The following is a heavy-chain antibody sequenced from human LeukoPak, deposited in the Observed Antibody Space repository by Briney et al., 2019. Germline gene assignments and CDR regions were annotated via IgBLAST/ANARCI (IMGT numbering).Heavy chain of an antibody. CDR3: ARDQDSSGRSPVDY. CDR1: GGTFSSYA. Sequence: SVKVSCKASGGTFSSYAISWVRQAPGQGLEWMGRIIPILGIANYAQKFQGRVTITADKSTSTAYMELSSLRSEDTAVYYCARDQDSSGRSPVDYWGQGTLVTVSS. CDR2: IIPILGIA. J-gene: IGHJ4*02. D-gene: IGHD6-19*01. V-gene: IGHV1-69*04.